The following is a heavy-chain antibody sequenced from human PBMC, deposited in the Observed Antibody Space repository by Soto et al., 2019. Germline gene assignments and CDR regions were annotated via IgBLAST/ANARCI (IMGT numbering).Heavy chain of an antibody. Sequence: QVQLVQSGAEVKKPGASVKVSCKASGYTFTSYGISWVRQAPGQGLEWMGWISPYNGNTNYAQKVKGRVTMTTDTSTSTVDMELRSLRSDDTAVYYCARDPRGGYELDYWGQGTLVTVSP. CDR2: ISPYNGNT. V-gene: IGHV1-18*01. CDR3: ARDPRGGYELDY. D-gene: IGHD5-12*01. CDR1: GYTFTSYG. J-gene: IGHJ4*02.